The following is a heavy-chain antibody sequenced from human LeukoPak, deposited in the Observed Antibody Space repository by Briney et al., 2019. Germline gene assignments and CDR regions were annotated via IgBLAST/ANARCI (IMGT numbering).Heavy chain of an antibody. D-gene: IGHD2-15*01. J-gene: IGHJ3*02. Sequence: SETLSLTCTVSGGSISSHYWSWIRQPPGKGLEWIGYIYYSGSTNNNPSLKSRVTISVDTSKNQFSLKLSSVTAADTAVYYCARDRSPTHAFDIWGQGTMVTVSS. CDR2: IYYSGST. V-gene: IGHV4-59*11. CDR1: GGSISSHY. CDR3: ARDRSPTHAFDI.